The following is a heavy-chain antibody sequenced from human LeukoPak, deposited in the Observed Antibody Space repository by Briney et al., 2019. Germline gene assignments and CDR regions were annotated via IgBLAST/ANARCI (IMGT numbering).Heavy chain of an antibody. Sequence: PSETLSLTCAVYGGSFSGYYWSWIRQPTGKRLECIGEINHSGSANYNPSLKSRVTISVDTSKNQFSLKLSSVTAADTAVYYCARGRITMVRGVRTFDYWGQGTLVTVSS. CDR1: GGSFSGYY. CDR2: INHSGSA. V-gene: IGHV4-34*01. CDR3: ARGRITMVRGVRTFDY. D-gene: IGHD3-10*01. J-gene: IGHJ4*02.